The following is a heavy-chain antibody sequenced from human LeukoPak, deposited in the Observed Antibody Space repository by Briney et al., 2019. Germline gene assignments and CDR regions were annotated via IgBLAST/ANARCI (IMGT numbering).Heavy chain of an antibody. Sequence: GGSLRLSCEASGFTFNTYAMHWVRQPPGKGLEWVALISYDGSDKIYTDSVKGRFTISRDNSESTLYLQMDSLRGDDTAVYYCARGRGLLRYFDWLPNWFDPWGQGTLVTVSS. J-gene: IGHJ5*02. D-gene: IGHD3-9*01. CDR1: GFTFNTYA. V-gene: IGHV3-30*03. CDR2: ISYDGSDK. CDR3: ARGRGLLRYFDWLPNWFDP.